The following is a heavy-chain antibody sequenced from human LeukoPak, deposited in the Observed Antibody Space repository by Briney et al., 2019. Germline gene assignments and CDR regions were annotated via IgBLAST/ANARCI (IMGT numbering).Heavy chain of an antibody. V-gene: IGHV4-38-2*02. J-gene: IGHJ5*02. CDR2: IYHSGST. Sequence: SETLSLTCTVSGYSISSGYYWGWIRQPPGKGLEWIGSIYHSGSTYYNPSLKSRVTMSVDTSKNQFSLKLSSVTAADTAVYYCARSAGKYCSSTSCYTGDWFDPWGQGTLVTVSS. D-gene: IGHD2-2*02. CDR3: ARSAGKYCSSTSCYTGDWFDP. CDR1: GYSISSGYY.